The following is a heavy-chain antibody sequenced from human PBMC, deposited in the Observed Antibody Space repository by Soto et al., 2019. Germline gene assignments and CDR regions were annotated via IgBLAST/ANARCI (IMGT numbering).Heavy chain of an antibody. Sequence: ASVKVSCKASGYTCTSSGMSWVRQAPGQGLEWMGWISAHTGSSEYAQRFQGRVTMTTDRSTSTAYMELRSLRSDDTAVYYCARAFFYQGSDSRGYSFDAFDFWGPGTLVTVSS. D-gene: IGHD3-22*01. CDR1: GYTCTSSG. J-gene: IGHJ3*01. CDR3: ARAFFYQGSDSRGYSFDAFDF. V-gene: IGHV1-18*01. CDR2: ISAHTGSS.